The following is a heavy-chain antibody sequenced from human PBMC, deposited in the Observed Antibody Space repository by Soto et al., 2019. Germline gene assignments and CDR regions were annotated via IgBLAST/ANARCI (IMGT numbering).Heavy chain of an antibody. D-gene: IGHD1-1*01. V-gene: IGHV4-4*07. CDR3: SRTSVRALTAGESDP. CDR1: GGSISGHY. Sequence: SETLSLTCTVSGGSISGHYWSWIRQTAGEGLEWIGRIYSTGASNYNPSLSSRASLSIDTSKNQISLNLTSVTAADTAMYYCSRTSVRALTAGESDPWGQGTLVPVS. CDR2: IYSTGAS. J-gene: IGHJ5*02.